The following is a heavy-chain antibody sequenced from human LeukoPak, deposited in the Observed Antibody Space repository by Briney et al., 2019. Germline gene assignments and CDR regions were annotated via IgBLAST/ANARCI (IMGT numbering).Heavy chain of an antibody. D-gene: IGHD5-18*01. CDR1: GYTFTNYA. CDR3: ARDKEDTVGFDY. J-gene: IGHJ4*02. Sequence: GASVKVSCKGSGYTFTNYAVHWVRQAPGQRLEWLGWINPGNGDTKYSQNFQGRVTVTSDTFAATAYVELNSLTSEDTAVYYCARDKEDTVGFDYWGQGTLVTVSS. V-gene: IGHV1-3*01. CDR2: INPGNGDT.